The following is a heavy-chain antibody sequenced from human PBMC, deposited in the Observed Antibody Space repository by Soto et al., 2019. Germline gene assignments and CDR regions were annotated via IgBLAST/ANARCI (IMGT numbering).Heavy chain of an antibody. CDR3: ATLAAAGTSGLFDI. D-gene: IGHD6-13*01. Sequence: SETLSLTCTVSVGSISSSSYYWGWIRQPPGKGLEWIGSIYYSGSTYYNPSLKSRVTISVDTSKNQFSLKLSSVTAADTAVYYCATLAAAGTSGLFDIWGQGTMVTVSS. CDR1: VGSISSSSYY. V-gene: IGHV4-39*01. CDR2: IYYSGST. J-gene: IGHJ3*02.